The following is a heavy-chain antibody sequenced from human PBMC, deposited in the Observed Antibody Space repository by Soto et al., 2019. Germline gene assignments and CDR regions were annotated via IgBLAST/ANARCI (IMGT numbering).Heavy chain of an antibody. Sequence: GGSLRLSCAASGFTFSSYAMNWVRQAPGKGPEWVSHISVAGDTYYADSVRGRFTISRDNSRNTLFLQMNSLRAEDTAVYYCAKSLSTATSFDYWGQGTPVTVSS. CDR2: ISVAGDT. V-gene: IGHV3-23*01. CDR3: AKSLSTATSFDY. J-gene: IGHJ4*02. CDR1: GFTFSSYA.